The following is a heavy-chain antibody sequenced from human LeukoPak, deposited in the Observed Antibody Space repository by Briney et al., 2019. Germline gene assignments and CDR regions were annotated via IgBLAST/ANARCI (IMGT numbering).Heavy chain of an antibody. Sequence: SVKVSCKASGGTFSSYAISWVRQAPGQGLEWMGRIIPILGIANYAQKFLGRVTITRDTSTSTVYMELSSLRSEDTAVYYCARDCTAAAGPNWFDPWGQGTLVTVSS. CDR1: GGTFSSYA. CDR3: ARDCTAAAGPNWFDP. D-gene: IGHD6-13*01. V-gene: IGHV1-69*04. CDR2: IIPILGIA. J-gene: IGHJ5*02.